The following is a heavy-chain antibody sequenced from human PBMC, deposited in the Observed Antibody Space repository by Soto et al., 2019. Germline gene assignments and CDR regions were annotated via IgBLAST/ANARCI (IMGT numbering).Heavy chain of an antibody. Sequence: GSLRLSCAASGFTFSSYGMHWVRQAPGKGLEWVAVISYDGSNKYYADSVKGRFTISRDNSKNTLYLQMNSLRAEDTAVYYCAKVAGATPPPDFDYWGQGTLVTVSS. J-gene: IGHJ4*02. D-gene: IGHD1-26*01. V-gene: IGHV3-30*18. CDR3: AKVAGATPPPDFDY. CDR1: GFTFSSYG. CDR2: ISYDGSNK.